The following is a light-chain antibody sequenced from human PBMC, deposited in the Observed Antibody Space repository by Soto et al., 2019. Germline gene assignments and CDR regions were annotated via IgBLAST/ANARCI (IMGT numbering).Light chain of an antibody. V-gene: IGKV3-15*01. CDR1: QSLTRN. CDR3: EQYDKGART. Sequence: ELVMPQSQGTLSGSPGEMVPLSFSASQSLTRNLAWYQHKPGQSPRLLIYGASARATGIPARFSGGGSGEEYTIAISSVKFEDFEVSYCEQYDKGARTGGQGTKG. J-gene: IGKJ1*01. CDR2: GAS.